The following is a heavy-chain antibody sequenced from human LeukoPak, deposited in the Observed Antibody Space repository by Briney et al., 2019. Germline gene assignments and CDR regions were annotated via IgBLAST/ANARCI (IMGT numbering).Heavy chain of an antibody. CDR1: GYTITGYY. Sequence: ASVKVSCKASGYTITGYYMHWVRQAPGQGLEWMGWINPNSGGTNYAQKFQGRVTMTRDTSISTAYMELSRLRSDDTAVYYCASQWTGYSSSWFSSGSAFDIWGQGTMVTVSS. J-gene: IGHJ3*02. D-gene: IGHD6-13*01. V-gene: IGHV1-2*02. CDR3: ASQWTGYSSSWFSSGSAFDI. CDR2: INPNSGGT.